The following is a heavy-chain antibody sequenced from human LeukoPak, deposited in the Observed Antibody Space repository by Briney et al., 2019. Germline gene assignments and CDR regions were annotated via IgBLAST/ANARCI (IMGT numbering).Heavy chain of an antibody. D-gene: IGHD4-23*01. CDR2: ISSSTSYI. CDR3: ARGGSYGGYHSY. CDR1: GFIFSTYS. Sequence: GGSLRLSCAASGFIFSTYSMNWVRQAPGKGLEWVSSISSSTSYIYYADSVKGRFTTSRDNAKNSLYLQMNSLRPEDTALYYCARGGSYGGYHSYWGQGTLVTVSS. V-gene: IGHV3-21*01. J-gene: IGHJ4*02.